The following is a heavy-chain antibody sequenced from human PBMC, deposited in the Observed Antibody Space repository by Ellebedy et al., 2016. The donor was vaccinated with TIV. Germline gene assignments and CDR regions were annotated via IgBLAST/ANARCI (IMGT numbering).Heavy chain of an antibody. CDR2: IKSKTDGGTT. D-gene: IGHD4-17*01. Sequence: GESLKISXAASGFTFSNAWMSWVRQAPGKGLEWVGRIKSKTDGGTTDYAAPVKGRFTISRDDSTNTLYLQMNSLKTEDTAVYYCTPTVTTSRTVGYYYYGMDVWGQGTTVTVSS. CDR3: TPTVTTSRTVGYYYYGMDV. CDR1: GFTFSNAW. J-gene: IGHJ6*02. V-gene: IGHV3-15*01.